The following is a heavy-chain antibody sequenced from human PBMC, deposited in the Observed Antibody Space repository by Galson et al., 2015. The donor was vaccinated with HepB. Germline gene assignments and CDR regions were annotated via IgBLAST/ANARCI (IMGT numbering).Heavy chain of an antibody. J-gene: IGHJ4*02. V-gene: IGHV3-64*01. CDR1: GFPFSNYA. CDR2: ISSSGTST. CDR3: ARVKYDSGGYYYDY. Sequence: SLRLSCAVSGFPFSNYAMHWDRQAPGKGLEYVSAISSSGTSTYYANSVKGRFTISRDNSKNTLFLQMGSLRAEDMAVYYCARVKYDSGGYYYDYWGQGTLVTVSS. D-gene: IGHD3-22*01.